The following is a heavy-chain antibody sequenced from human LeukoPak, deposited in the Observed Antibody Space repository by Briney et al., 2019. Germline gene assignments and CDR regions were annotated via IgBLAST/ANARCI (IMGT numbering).Heavy chain of an antibody. V-gene: IGHV4-31*11. D-gene: IGHD1-26*01. CDR1: GGSVNNGPYY. CDR3: ARIIVGASFDY. J-gene: IGHJ4*02. Sequence: SETLSFSCAVSGGSVNNGPYYWSCIRQHPGKGLEWIGYISYTGGTYYNPSRESRVSMPVDTSNNQFSLKLSTESAADTAMYYCARIIVGASFDYWGQGTLVTVSS. CDR2: ISYTGGT.